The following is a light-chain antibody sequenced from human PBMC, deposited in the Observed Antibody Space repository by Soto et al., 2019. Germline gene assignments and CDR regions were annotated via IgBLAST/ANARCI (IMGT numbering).Light chain of an antibody. J-gene: IGKJ4*01. Sequence: ECVLTQSPGTLSLSPGERATLSCRASQTVRNNYLAWYQQKPGQAPRLVIYDASSRATGIPDRFSGGGSGTDFTLTISRLEPEDFAVYYCQQFSSYPLTFGGGTKVDIK. V-gene: IGKV3-20*01. CDR1: QTVRNNY. CDR2: DAS. CDR3: QQFSSYPLT.